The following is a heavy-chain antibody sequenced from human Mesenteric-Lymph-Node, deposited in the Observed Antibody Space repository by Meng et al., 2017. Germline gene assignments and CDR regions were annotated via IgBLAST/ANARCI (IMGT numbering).Heavy chain of an antibody. Sequence: QVQLQESGPGLVKPSQTLSLTCTVSGGSISTYDWSWVRDPPGKGMGLIWNNSYSGSGNTSPSPSIRGRVSVFADKNQFSLKLMFVTVTDTDVYVCARHQNRGTSRRDCWGQGTLVTVSS. CDR1: GGSISTYD. J-gene: IGHJ4*02. D-gene: IGHD2/OR15-2a*01. CDR2: NSYSGSG. CDR3: ARHQNRGTSRRDC. V-gene: IGHV4-59*08.